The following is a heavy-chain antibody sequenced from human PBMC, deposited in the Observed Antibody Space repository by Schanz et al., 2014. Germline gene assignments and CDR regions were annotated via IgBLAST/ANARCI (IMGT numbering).Heavy chain of an antibody. CDR1: GFTFSTYA. J-gene: IGHJ5*01. CDR3: AKTPREYCNYDNCPNWFDS. Sequence: EVKLLESGGTLVRPGGSLRLSCAASGFTFSTYAMAWVRQAPGKGLEWVSAISGGGGTTYYTDSVKGRFTISRDNSKSTLYLQMNSLRAEDTAVYYCAKTPREYCNYDNCPNWFDSWGQGTLVTVSS. CDR2: ISGGGGTT. V-gene: IGHV3-23*01. D-gene: IGHD2-15*01.